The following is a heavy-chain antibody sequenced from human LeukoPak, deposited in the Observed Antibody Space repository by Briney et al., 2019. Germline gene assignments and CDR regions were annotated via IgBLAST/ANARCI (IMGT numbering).Heavy chain of an antibody. CDR2: IKQDGSEK. CDR3: ARDVDDDFWSGPLYYYYYYMDV. CDR1: GFTFSNYW. J-gene: IGHJ6*03. Sequence: GGSLRLSCAASGFTFSNYWMSWVRQAPGKGLEWVANIKQDGSEKYYVDSVKGRFTISRDNAKNSLYLQMNSLRAEDTAVYYCARDVDDDFWSGPLYYYYYYMDVWGKGTTVTVSS. V-gene: IGHV3-7*01. D-gene: IGHD3-3*01.